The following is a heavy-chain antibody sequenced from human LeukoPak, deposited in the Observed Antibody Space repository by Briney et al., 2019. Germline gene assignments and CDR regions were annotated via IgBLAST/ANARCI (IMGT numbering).Heavy chain of an antibody. CDR1: GGSISSSSYY. V-gene: IGHV4-39*01. CDR2: IYYSGST. J-gene: IGHJ3*02. D-gene: IGHD4-17*01. CDR3: ARLSTATPHAFDI. Sequence: ETLSLTCTVSGGSISSSSYYCGWIRQPPGQGLEWIGSIYYSGSTYYNPSLKSRVTISVDTSKNQFSLKLSSVTAADTAVYYCARLSTATPHAFDIWGQGTMVTVSS.